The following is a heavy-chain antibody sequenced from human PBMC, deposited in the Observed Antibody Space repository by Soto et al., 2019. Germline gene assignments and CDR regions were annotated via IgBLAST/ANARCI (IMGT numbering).Heavy chain of an antibody. CDR1: VGSLSNNY. Sequence: PSETLSLTCTVSVGSLSNNYWSWIRQPPGKALEWIGYIYYTGSIKYNPSLESRVTLSLDTSNNQFSMKLSSVTAAETAVYYCARTARITMVYWFDTWGQGTLVT. CDR2: IYYTGSI. J-gene: IGHJ5*02. CDR3: ARTARITMVYWFDT. D-gene: IGHD3-10*01. V-gene: IGHV4-59*12.